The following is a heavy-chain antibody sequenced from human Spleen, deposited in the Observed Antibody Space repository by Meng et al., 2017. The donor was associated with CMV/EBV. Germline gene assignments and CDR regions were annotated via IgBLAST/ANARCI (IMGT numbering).Heavy chain of an antibody. CDR1: GDSVSSNCAT. D-gene: IGHD6-6*01. CDR2: TYYRSNKWFN. V-gene: IGHV6-1*01. Sequence: TCVISGDSVSSNCATWNWVRQSPSRGLEWLGRTYYRSNKWFNDDAVSVKSRIVIKPDTSRSQFSLQLNSVTPEDTAVYYCVREHASSSYFDYWGQGTLVTVSS. J-gene: IGHJ4*02. CDR3: VREHASSSYFDY.